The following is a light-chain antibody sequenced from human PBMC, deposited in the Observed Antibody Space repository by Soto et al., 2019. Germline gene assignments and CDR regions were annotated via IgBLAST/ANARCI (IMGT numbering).Light chain of an antibody. J-gene: IGLJ2*01. V-gene: IGLV2-14*03. CDR1: SSDIGTYDY. CDR2: DVN. CDR3: SSYTTSSSVI. Sequence: QSALTQPASVSGSPGQSIAISCNGTSSDIGTYDYVSWYQQHPGKAPKLMLFDVNHRPSGVSDRFFGSKSGNTASLTISGLQAEDEADYYYSSYTTSSSVIFGGGTKVTVL.